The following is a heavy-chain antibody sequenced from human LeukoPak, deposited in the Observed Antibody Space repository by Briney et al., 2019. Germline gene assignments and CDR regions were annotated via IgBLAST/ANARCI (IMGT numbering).Heavy chain of an antibody. CDR1: GDSINSLDL. J-gene: IGHJ4*02. CDR2: MYLSGTT. V-gene: IGHV4-4*02. Sequence: SGTLSLTCTVSGDSINSLDLWSWVRQPPGKGLEWIGEMYLSGTTHSNPSVKSRVTISIDKSKNQFSLNLSSVTAADTAVYYCAGLVGRYSSGLYYYYFDYWGQGTLVTVSS. D-gene: IGHD3-22*01. CDR3: AGLVGRYSSGLYYYYFDY.